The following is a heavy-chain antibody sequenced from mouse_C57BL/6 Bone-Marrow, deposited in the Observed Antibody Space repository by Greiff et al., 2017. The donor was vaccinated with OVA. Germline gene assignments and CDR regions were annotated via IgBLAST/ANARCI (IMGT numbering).Heavy chain of an antibody. V-gene: IGHV3-6*01. CDR2: ISYDGSN. Sequence: EVKLVESGPGLVKPSPSLSLTCSVTGYSFTSGYYWNWIRQSPGNKLEWMGYISYDGSNNYNPSLKNRISITRDTSKNQFFLKLNSVTTEDTATYYCARAAQVPLAYWGQGTLVTVSA. D-gene: IGHD3-2*02. J-gene: IGHJ3*01. CDR3: ARAAQVPLAY. CDR1: GYSFTSGYY.